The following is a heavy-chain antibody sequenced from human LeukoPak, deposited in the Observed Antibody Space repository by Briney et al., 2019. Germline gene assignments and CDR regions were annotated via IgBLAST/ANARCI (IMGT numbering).Heavy chain of an antibody. D-gene: IGHD3-3*01. V-gene: IGHV4-59*01. CDR2: IYYSGST. J-gene: IGHJ4*02. Sequence: PSETLSLTCTVSGGSISRYYWSWIRQPPGKGLEWIGYIYYSGSTNYNPSLKSRVTISVDTSKNHFSLKLSSVTAAETAVYYCARAGQGDFWSGLRYFDYWGQGTLVTVSS. CDR3: ARAGQGDFWSGLRYFDY. CDR1: GGSISRYY.